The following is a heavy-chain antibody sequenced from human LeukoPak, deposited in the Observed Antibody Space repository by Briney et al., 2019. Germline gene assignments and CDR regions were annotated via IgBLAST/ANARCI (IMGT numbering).Heavy chain of an antibody. Sequence: GGSLRLSCAAYGFTFSRYWMNWVRHAPGKGLQWVANIKEDGSEKYYVDSVKGRFTISRDNAKNSLYLQMNSLRAEDTGVYFCARILGEFSLPDYWGQGTLVTVSS. CDR3: ARILGEFSLPDY. CDR2: IKEDGSEK. J-gene: IGHJ4*02. CDR1: GFTFSRYW. D-gene: IGHD3-16*01. V-gene: IGHV3-7*01.